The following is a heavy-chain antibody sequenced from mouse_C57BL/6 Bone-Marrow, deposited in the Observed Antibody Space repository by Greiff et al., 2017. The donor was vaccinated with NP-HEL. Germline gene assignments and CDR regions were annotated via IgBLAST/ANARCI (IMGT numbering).Heavy chain of an antibody. CDR3: ARRSNFAYAMDY. V-gene: IGHV1-47*01. J-gene: IGHJ4*01. Sequence: QVQLQQSGAELVKPGASVKMSCKASGYTFTTYPIEWMKQSHGKCLEWIGNFHPYNDDTKYNEKFKGKATLTVEKSSSTVYLDLSRLTSVDSAVYSCARRSNFAYAMDYWGRGTSVTVSS. CDR2: FHPYNDDT. D-gene: IGHD1-1*01. CDR1: GYTFTTYP.